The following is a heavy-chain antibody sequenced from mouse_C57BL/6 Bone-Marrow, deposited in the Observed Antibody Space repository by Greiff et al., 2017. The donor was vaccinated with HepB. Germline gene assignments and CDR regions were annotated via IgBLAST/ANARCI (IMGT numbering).Heavy chain of an antibody. CDR3: ARAPYGSSEAWFAY. J-gene: IGHJ3*01. CDR2: ISDGGSYT. CDR1: GFTFSSYA. Sequence: EVNVVESGGGLVKPGGSLKLSCAASGFTFSSYAMSWVRQTPEKRLEWVATISDGGSYTYYPDNVKGRFTNSRDNAKNNLYLQMSQLKSEDTAMYYCARAPYGSSEAWFAYWGQGTLVTVSA. V-gene: IGHV5-4*03. D-gene: IGHD1-1*01.